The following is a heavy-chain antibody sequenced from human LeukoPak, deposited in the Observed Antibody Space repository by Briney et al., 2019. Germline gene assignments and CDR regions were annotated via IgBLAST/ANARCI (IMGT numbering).Heavy chain of an antibody. D-gene: IGHD2-21*01. J-gene: IGHJ4*02. CDR3: ARVVEAGGGEGYYFDY. Sequence: PSETLSLTCAVYGGSFSGYYWSWIRQSPGKGLEWIGEINHSGSTNYNPSLKSRVTISVDTSKNQFSLKLSSVTAADTAVYYCARVVEAGGGEGYYFDYWGQGTLVTVSS. CDR1: GGSFSGYY. CDR2: INHSGST. V-gene: IGHV4-34*01.